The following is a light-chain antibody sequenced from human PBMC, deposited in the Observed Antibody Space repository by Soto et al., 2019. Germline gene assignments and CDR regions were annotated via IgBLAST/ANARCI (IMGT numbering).Light chain of an antibody. CDR1: QSVSSSY. J-gene: IGKJ1*01. CDR2: GAS. V-gene: IGKV3-20*01. Sequence: EIVLKQSPGTLSLSPGERATLFCRASQSVSSSYLAWYQQKPGQAPRLLIYGASSRATGIPDRFSGSGSGTDFTLTISRLEPEDFAVYYCQRYGSSPPWTFGQGTKVDIK. CDR3: QRYGSSPPWT.